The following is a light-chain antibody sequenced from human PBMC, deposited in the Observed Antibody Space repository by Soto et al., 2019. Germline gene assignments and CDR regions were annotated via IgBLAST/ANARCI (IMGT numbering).Light chain of an antibody. J-gene: IGKJ1*01. V-gene: IGKV3-20*01. CDR2: GAS. CDR3: QQYGSSPT. Sequence: EIVLTQSPGTLSLSPGERATLSCRASQSVSSSYLAWYQQKPGQAPRLLIYGASSRATGIPDRFSGSGSGTDFTLTIRKLEAEDFAVYYCQQYGSSPTFGQGTKVEIK. CDR1: QSVSSSY.